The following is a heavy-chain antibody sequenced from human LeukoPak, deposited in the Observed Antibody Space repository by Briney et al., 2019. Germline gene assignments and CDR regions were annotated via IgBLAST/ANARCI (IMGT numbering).Heavy chain of an antibody. V-gene: IGHV3-23*01. D-gene: IGHD3-10*01. Sequence: GGSLRLSCAASGFTISSYAMSWVRQAPGKGLEWVSLITGSSGSTYYADSVKGRFTISRDKPKNTLYLQMNSLRAEDTAVYYCVQSGVGVFYWGQGTLVTVSS. CDR1: GFTISSYA. CDR3: VQSGVGVFY. CDR2: ITGSSGST. J-gene: IGHJ4*02.